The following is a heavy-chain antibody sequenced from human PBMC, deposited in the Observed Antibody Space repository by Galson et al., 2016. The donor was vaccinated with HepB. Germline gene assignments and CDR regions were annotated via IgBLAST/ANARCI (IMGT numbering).Heavy chain of an antibody. CDR3: AKDGYFASGSALYGMDV. CDR1: GFRFSSYA. V-gene: IGHV3-23*01. Sequence: SLRLSCAASGFRFSSYAVSWVRQAPGKGLEWVSGISGSGGRTYYADSVKGRFTISRDNSENTVYLQMNSLRVEDTALYYCAKDGYFASGSALYGMDVWGQGTTVTVSS. J-gene: IGHJ6*02. CDR2: ISGSGGRT. D-gene: IGHD3-10*01.